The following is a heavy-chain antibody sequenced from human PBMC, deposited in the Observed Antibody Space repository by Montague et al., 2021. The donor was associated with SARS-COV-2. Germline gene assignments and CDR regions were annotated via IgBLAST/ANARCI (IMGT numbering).Heavy chain of an antibody. CDR1: GFSLSTSAVG. CDR3: AHLHTGFWSAYYST. D-gene: IGHD3-3*01. Sequence: PALVKPTQTLTLTCTFSGFSLSTSAVGVGWIRQPPGKALQWLALIYWDDDKRYSPSPKTRLTVTKGTSKNQVVLTMTNMDPVDTATYYCAHLHTGFWSAYYSTWGQGTLVTVSS. CDR2: IYWDDDK. J-gene: IGHJ5*02. V-gene: IGHV2-5*02.